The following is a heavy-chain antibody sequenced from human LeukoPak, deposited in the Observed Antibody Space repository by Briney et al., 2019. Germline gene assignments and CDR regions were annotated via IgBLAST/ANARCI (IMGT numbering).Heavy chain of an antibody. CDR1: GGTFSSYA. Sequence: GASVKVSCKASGGTFSSYAISWVRQAPGQGLEWMGGIIPIFGTANYAQKFQGRVTITADESTSTAYMELSSLRSEDTAVYYCARGYSSSSAPDYWGQGTLVTVSS. D-gene: IGHD6-6*01. V-gene: IGHV1-69*13. CDR2: IIPIFGTA. CDR3: ARGYSSSSAPDY. J-gene: IGHJ4*02.